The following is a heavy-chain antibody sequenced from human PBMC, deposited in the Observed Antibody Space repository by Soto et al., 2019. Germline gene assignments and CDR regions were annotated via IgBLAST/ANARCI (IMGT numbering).Heavy chain of an antibody. D-gene: IGHD1-1*01. J-gene: IGHJ6*02. CDR2: IYYSGST. Sequence: PSETLSLTCTVSVGSISSGGYYWSWIRQHPGKGLEWIGYIYYSGSTYYNPSLKSRVTISVDTSKNQFSLKLSSVTAADTAVYYCARDSPTGTLDYYYYGMDVWGQGTTVTVSS. CDR1: VGSISSGGYY. V-gene: IGHV4-31*03. CDR3: ARDSPTGTLDYYYYGMDV.